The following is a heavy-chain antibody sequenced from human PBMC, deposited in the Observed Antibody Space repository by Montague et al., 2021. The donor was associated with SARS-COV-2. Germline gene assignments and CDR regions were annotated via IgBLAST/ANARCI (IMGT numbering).Heavy chain of an antibody. CDR1: GGSISSSSYY. J-gene: IGHJ6*02. CDR2: IYYSGST. D-gene: IGHD6-13*01. Sequence: SETLSLTCTVSGGSISSSSYYWGWIRQPPGKGLEWIGSIYYSGSTYYNPSLKSRVTISVDTSKNQFSLKLSSMTAADTAVYYCARLGRQQLVRLSGMDVWGQGTTVTVSS. V-gene: IGHV4-39*07. CDR3: ARLGRQQLVRLSGMDV.